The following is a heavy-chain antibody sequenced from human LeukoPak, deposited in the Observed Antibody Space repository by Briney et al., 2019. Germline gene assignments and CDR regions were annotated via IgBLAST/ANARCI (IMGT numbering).Heavy chain of an antibody. V-gene: IGHV3-23*01. Sequence: GGSLRLSCAASGFTFSSYAMSWVRQAPGKGLEWVSAISGSGGSTYYADSVKGRFNIYRHNSKNTLYLQMNSLRAEDTAVYYCAKDHLRVELRFLEWLPNGYYFDYWGQGTLVTVSS. D-gene: IGHD3-3*01. CDR3: AKDHLRVELRFLEWLPNGYYFDY. CDR2: ISGSGGST. CDR1: GFTFSSYA. J-gene: IGHJ4*02.